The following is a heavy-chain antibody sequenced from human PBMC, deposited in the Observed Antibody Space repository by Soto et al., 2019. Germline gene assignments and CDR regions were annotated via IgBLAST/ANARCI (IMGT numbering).Heavy chain of an antibody. V-gene: IGHV1-46*03. CDR3: TRGSTVVTLDYFDS. CDR1: GYTVTRHY. J-gene: IGHJ4*02. Sequence: QVQLVQSGAEVKKPGASVKVSCKASGYTVTRHYMHWVRQAPGQGLEWMGTIDPSGGSTTYAQKFQDRVTMASDMSTRTVYMELSSLRSYDTAIYYCTRGSTVVTLDYFDSWGQGTLVTVSS. CDR2: IDPSGGST. D-gene: IGHD2-21*02.